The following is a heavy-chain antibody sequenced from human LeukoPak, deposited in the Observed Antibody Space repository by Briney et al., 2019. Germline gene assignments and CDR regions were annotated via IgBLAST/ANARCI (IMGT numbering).Heavy chain of an antibody. CDR3: ARDSSGPWFDP. CDR1: GFIFNNYI. D-gene: IGHD6-6*01. Sequence: GGSLRLSCAVSGFIFNNYIMNWVRQAPGKGLEWVSSITGRGSFVYYADSVKGRFTISRDNAKNSLFLQMNSLRAEDTAVYYCARDSSGPWFDPWGQGTLVTVSS. CDR2: ITGRGSFV. J-gene: IGHJ5*02. V-gene: IGHV3-21*01.